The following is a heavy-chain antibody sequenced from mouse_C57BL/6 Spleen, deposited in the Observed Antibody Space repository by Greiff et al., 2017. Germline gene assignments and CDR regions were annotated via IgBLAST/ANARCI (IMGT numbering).Heavy chain of an antibody. V-gene: IGHV1-66*01. CDR2: IYPGSGNT. Sequence: VQLQQSGPELVKPGASVKISCKASGYSFTSYYIHWVKQRPGQGLEWIGWIYPGSGNTKYNEKFKGKATLTADTSSSPAYMQLSSLTSEDSAVYYCARSDSSGYGFAYWGQGTLVTVSA. D-gene: IGHD3-2*02. CDR1: GYSFTSYY. CDR3: ARSDSSGYGFAY. J-gene: IGHJ3*01.